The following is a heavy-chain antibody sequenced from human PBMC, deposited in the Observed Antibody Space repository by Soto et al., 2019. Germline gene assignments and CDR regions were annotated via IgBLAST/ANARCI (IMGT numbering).Heavy chain of an antibody. Sequence: SETLSLTCTVSGGSISSGDYFWSWIRQSPGKGLEWIGYISSIGSTYYNPSLKSRVSVSRDTSKNQFSLKLSSVTTTDTAVYYCARGLFISASDSPGMDVFCQRTTLTVS. CDR2: ISSIGST. CDR1: GGSISSGDYF. CDR3: ARGLFISASDSPGMDV. J-gene: IGHJ6*02. D-gene: IGHD3-9*01. V-gene: IGHV4-30-4*01.